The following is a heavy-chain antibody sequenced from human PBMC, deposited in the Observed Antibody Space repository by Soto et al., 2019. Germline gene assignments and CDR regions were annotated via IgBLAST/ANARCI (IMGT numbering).Heavy chain of an antibody. CDR2: ISSSGSTI. Sequence: PGGSLRLSCAASGFTFSSYEMNWVRQAPGKGLEWVSYISSSGSTIYYADSVKGRFTISRDNAKNSLYLQMNSLRAEDTAVYYCASITKKERYYYYYYGMDVWGQGTTVTVSS. D-gene: IGHD3-3*01. CDR3: ASITKKERYYYYYYGMDV. V-gene: IGHV3-48*03. CDR1: GFTFSSYE. J-gene: IGHJ6*02.